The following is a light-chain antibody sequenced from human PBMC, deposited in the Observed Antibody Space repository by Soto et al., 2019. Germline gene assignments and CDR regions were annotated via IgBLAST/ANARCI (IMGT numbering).Light chain of an antibody. CDR3: QQFYNYPIT. J-gene: IGKJ5*01. CDR1: QGIGSY. V-gene: IGKV1-9*01. CDR2: AAS. Sequence: IQLTQSPPSLSASVGDRVTITCRASQGIGSYLAWYQQKPGEAPKLLIFAASTLQSGVPSRFSGSGSGTDFTLTISSLQAEDFATYYCQQFYNYPITFGQGTRLEIK.